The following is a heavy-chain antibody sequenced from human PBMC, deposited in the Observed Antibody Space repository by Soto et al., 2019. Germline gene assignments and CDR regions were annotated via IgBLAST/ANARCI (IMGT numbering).Heavy chain of an antibody. CDR1: GFTFSSYA. CDR3: ARDLEGYYDSSGSYYDYGMDV. J-gene: IGHJ6*02. Sequence: QVQLVESGGGVVQPGRSLRLSCAASGFTFSSYAMHRVRQSPGKGLEWVSVISYDGSNKYYADSVKCRFTISRDNSKNTLYLQMNSLRAEDTAVYYCARDLEGYYDSSGSYYDYGMDVWGQGTTVTVSS. D-gene: IGHD3-22*01. V-gene: IGHV3-30-3*01. CDR2: ISYDGSNK.